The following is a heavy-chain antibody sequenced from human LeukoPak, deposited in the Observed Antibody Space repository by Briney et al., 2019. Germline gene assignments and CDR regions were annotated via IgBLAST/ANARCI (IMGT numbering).Heavy chain of an antibody. Sequence: SETLSLTCTVSGGSISSSSYYWGWIRQPPGKGLEWIGSIYYSGSTYYNPSLKSRVTISVDTSKNQFSLKLSSVTAADTAVYYCARVPGEPPYSISWEGRFDYWGQGTLVTVSS. CDR1: GGSISSSSYY. CDR3: ARVPGEPPYSISWEGRFDY. CDR2: IYYSGST. J-gene: IGHJ4*02. V-gene: IGHV4-39*07. D-gene: IGHD6-13*01.